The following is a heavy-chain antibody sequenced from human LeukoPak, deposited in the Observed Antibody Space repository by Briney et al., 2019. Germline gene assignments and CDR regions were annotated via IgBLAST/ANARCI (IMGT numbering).Heavy chain of an antibody. D-gene: IGHD2-15*01. CDR3: ASVGYCSGGSCYSTEYFQH. CDR1: GGSISSYY. V-gene: IGHV4-4*07. J-gene: IGHJ1*01. Sequence: SETLSLTCTVSGGSISSYYWSWIRQPAGKGLEWIGRIYTSGSTNYNPSLESRVTMSVDTSKNQFSLKLSSVTAADTAVYYCASVGYCSGGSCYSTEYFQHWGQGTLVTVSS. CDR2: IYTSGST.